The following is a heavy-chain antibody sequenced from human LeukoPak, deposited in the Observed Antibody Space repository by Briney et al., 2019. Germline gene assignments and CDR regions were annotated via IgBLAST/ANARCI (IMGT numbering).Heavy chain of an antibody. CDR3: ARVPIAVLAGYSSGWYPFDY. D-gene: IGHD6-19*01. CDR1: GYTFTSYG. J-gene: IGHJ4*02. V-gene: IGHV1-18*01. Sequence: ASVKVSFKASGYTFTSYGISWVRQAPGQGLEWMGWISAYNGNTNYAQKLQGRVTMTTDTSTSTAYMELRSLRSDDTAVYYCARVPIAVLAGYSSGWYPFDYWGQGTLVTVSS. CDR2: ISAYNGNT.